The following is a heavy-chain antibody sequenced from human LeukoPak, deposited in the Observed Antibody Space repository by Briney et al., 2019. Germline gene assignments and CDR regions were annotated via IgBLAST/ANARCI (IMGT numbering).Heavy chain of an antibody. J-gene: IGHJ6*03. V-gene: IGHV4-59*01. CDR1: GGSISSYY. Sequence: PSETLSLTCTVSGGSISSYYWSWIRQPPGKGLEWIGYIYYSGSTNYNPSLKSRVTISVDTSKNQFSLKLSSVTAADTAVYYCARCHTYYYDSSGYYYLNYYYYYMDVWGKGTTVTVSS. D-gene: IGHD3-22*01. CDR2: IYYSGST. CDR3: ARCHTYYYDSSGYYYLNYYYYYMDV.